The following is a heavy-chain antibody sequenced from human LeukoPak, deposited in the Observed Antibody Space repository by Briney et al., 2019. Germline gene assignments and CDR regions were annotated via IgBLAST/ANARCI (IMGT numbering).Heavy chain of an antibody. J-gene: IGHJ4*02. Sequence: SVKVSCKASGCTFSSYAISWVRQAPGQGLEWMGRIIPIFGTANYAQKFQGRVTITTDESTSTAYMELSSLRSEDTAVYYCASQTTVTSYYFDYWGQGTLVTVSS. CDR1: GCTFSSYA. CDR2: IIPIFGTA. D-gene: IGHD4-17*01. V-gene: IGHV1-69*05. CDR3: ASQTTVTSYYFDY.